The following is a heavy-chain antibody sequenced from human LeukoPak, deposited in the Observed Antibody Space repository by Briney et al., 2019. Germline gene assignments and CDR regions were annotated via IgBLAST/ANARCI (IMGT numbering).Heavy chain of an antibody. J-gene: IGHJ4*02. CDR3: AREWSTAGRPYYFDY. CDR2: IKQDGSEK. CDR1: GFTFSSYW. D-gene: IGHD6-13*01. V-gene: IGHV3-7*01. Sequence: PGGSLRLSCAASGFTFSSYWMSWVRQAPGKELEWVANIKQDGSEKYYVDSVKGRFTISRDNAKNSLYLQMNSLRAEDTAVYYCAREWSTAGRPYYFDYWGQGTLVTVSS.